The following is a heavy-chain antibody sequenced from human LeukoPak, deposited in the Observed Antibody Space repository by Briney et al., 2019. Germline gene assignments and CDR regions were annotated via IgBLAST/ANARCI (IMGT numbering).Heavy chain of an antibody. Sequence: GGSLRLSCAASGFTFSSYAMSWVRQAPGKGLEWVSTVSDSGTRTYYADPVKGRFTSSRDNSKNTLYLQMNSLRAEDTAVYYCAKDPKAEAGNNNYGMDAWGQGTTVTVSS. CDR2: VSDSGTRT. D-gene: IGHD6-19*01. J-gene: IGHJ6*02. CDR3: AKDPKAEAGNNNYGMDA. V-gene: IGHV3-23*01. CDR1: GFTFSSYA.